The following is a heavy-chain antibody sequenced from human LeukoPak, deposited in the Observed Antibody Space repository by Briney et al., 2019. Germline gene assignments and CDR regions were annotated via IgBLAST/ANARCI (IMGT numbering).Heavy chain of an antibody. J-gene: IGHJ4*02. CDR3: ARDNPSYGKPLIDY. V-gene: IGHV4-39*07. D-gene: IGHD3-10*01. CDR2: IYYSGST. Sequence: PSETLSLTCTVSGGSISSSSYYWGWIRQPPGKGLEWIGSIYYSGSTYYNPSLKSRVTISVDTSKNQFSLKLSSVTAADTAVYYCARDNPSYGKPLIDYWGQGTLVTVSS. CDR1: GGSISSSSYY.